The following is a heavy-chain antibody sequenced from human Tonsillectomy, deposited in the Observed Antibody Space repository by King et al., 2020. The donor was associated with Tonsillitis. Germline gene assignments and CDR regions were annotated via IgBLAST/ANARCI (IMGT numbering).Heavy chain of an antibody. CDR1: GFTFSSYW. D-gene: IGHD4-17*01. CDR3: ARDGGDYGDRGAHYYYYYAMDI. V-gene: IGHV3-74*01. J-gene: IGHJ6*02. Sequence: VQLVESGGGLVQPGGSLRLSCAAAGFTFSSYWMHWVRQAPGKGLVWVSRINSDGSSTNYADSVKGRFTISRDNAKNTLYLQMNSLRAEDTAVYYCARDGGDYGDRGAHYYYYYAMDIWGQGTTVTVSS. CDR2: INSDGSST.